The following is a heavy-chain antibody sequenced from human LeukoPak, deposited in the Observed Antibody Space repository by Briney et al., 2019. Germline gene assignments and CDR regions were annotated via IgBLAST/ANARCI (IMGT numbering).Heavy chain of an antibody. CDR2: INHSGST. Sequence: SETLSLTCAVYGGSFSGYYWSWIRQPPGQGLEWIGEINHSGSTNYNPSLKSRVTISVDTSKNQFSLKLSSVTAADTAVYYCARGLWFPPHYWGQGTLVTVSS. J-gene: IGHJ4*02. D-gene: IGHD3-10*01. CDR3: ARGLWFPPHY. CDR1: GGSFSGYY. V-gene: IGHV4-34*01.